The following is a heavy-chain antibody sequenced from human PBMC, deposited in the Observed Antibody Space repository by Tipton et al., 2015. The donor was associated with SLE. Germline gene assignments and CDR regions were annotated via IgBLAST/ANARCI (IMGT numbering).Heavy chain of an antibody. CDR1: GGSISSYY. CDR3: ARGHRVRGDPYFDY. CDR2: IYYSGST. V-gene: IGHV4-59*01. Sequence: TLSLTCTVSGGSISSYYWSWIRQPPGKGLEWIGYIYYSGSTNYNPSLKSRVTISVDTSKNQFSLKLSSVTAADTAAYYCARGHRVRGDPYFDYWGQGTLVTVSS. J-gene: IGHJ4*02. D-gene: IGHD3-10*01.